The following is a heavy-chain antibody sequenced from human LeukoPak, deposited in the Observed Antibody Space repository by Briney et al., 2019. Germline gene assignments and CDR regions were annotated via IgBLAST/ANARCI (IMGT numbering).Heavy chain of an antibody. CDR2: IYYSGST. D-gene: IGHD3-22*01. CDR3: ARDLADSSGYPPDAFDI. V-gene: IGHV4-31*03. CDR1: GGSISSGGYY. J-gene: IGHJ3*02. Sequence: SQTLSLTCTVSGGSISSGGYYWSWIRQHPGKGLEWIGYIYYSGSTYYNPSLKSRVTISVDTSKNQFSLKLSSVTAADTAVYYCARDLADSSGYPPDAFDIWGQGTMVTASS.